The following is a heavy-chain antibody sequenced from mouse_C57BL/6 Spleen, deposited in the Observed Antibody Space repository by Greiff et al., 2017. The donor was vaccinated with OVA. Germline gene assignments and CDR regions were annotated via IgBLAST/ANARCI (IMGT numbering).Heavy chain of an antibody. D-gene: IGHD1-1*01. J-gene: IGHJ3*01. Sequence: EVQLVESGGGLDHTLWTLKLSCAASGFTFSDYYMYWVRQTPEKRLEWVAYISNGGGSTYYPDTVKGRFTISRDNAKNTLYLQMSRLKSEDTAMYYCASPYYGSSYWFAYWGQGTLVTVSA. CDR3: ASPYYGSSYWFAY. V-gene: IGHV5-12*01. CDR2: ISNGGGST. CDR1: GFTFSDYY.